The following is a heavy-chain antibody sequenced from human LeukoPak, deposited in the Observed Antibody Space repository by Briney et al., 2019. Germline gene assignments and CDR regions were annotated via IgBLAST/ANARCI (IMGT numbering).Heavy chain of an antibody. Sequence: PGGSLRLSCAASGFTFSSYEMNWVRQAPGKGLEWVSYISSSGSTIYYADSVKGRFTISRDNAKNSLYLQMNSLRAEDTAVYYCARDSASLRYFDWVYYGMDVWGQGTTATVSS. CDR1: GFTFSSYE. CDR2: ISSSGSTI. CDR3: ARDSASLRYFDWVYYGMDV. J-gene: IGHJ6*02. V-gene: IGHV3-48*03. D-gene: IGHD3-9*01.